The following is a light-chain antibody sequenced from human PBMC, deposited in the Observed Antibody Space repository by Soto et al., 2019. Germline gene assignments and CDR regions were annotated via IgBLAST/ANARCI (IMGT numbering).Light chain of an antibody. CDR3: QSYDSSLSGWL. CDR1: SSNIGAGYN. V-gene: IGLV1-40*01. Sequence: QSVLTQPPSVSGAPGQRVTISCTGSSSNIGAGYNVHWYQQVPGTAPKLLIYGDSNRPSGVPDRFSGSKSGTSASLAITGLQADDEADYSCQSYDSSLSGWLFGGGTKLNAL. J-gene: IGLJ3*02. CDR2: GDS.